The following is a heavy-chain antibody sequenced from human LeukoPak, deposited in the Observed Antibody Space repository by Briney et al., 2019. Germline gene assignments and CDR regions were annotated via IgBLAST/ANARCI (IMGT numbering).Heavy chain of an antibody. CDR1: GFTFSSYA. D-gene: IGHD5-18*01. Sequence: GGSLRLSCAASGFTFSSYAMSWVRQAPGKGLEWVSAISGSGGSTYYADSVKGRFTISRDNPKNTLYLQMNSLRAEDTAVYYCAKDTGYSYGYNYWGQGTLVTVSS. V-gene: IGHV3-23*01. CDR2: ISGSGGST. J-gene: IGHJ4*02. CDR3: AKDTGYSYGYNY.